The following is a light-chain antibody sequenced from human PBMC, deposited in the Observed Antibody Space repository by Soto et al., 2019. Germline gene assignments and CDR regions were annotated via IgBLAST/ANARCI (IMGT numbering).Light chain of an antibody. Sequence: DIQMTQSPSTLSASVGDRVTITCRASQSISSWLAWYQQKPGKAPKLLIYDASSLESGVPSRFSGSGSGTDFTLTISSLQPEDFATYYCQQSYSTLRLTFGGGTKVDIK. CDR2: DAS. CDR1: QSISSW. J-gene: IGKJ4*01. CDR3: QQSYSTLRLT. V-gene: IGKV1-5*01.